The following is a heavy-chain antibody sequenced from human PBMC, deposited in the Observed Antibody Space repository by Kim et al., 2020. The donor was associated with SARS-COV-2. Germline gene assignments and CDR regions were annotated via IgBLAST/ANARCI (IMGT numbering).Heavy chain of an antibody. V-gene: IGHV3-30*18. Sequence: GGSLRLSCAASRFTFTKFGMHWVRRAPGKGLEWVAYISYDGGHKFYAKSVKGRFTISRDNSRSALSLQMDSLRADDTAVYYCVKDYCSSSTCYGSYY. D-gene: IGHD2-2*01. CDR2: ISYDGGHK. CDR3: VKDYCSSSTCYGSYY. J-gene: IGHJ6*01. CDR1: RFTFTKFG.